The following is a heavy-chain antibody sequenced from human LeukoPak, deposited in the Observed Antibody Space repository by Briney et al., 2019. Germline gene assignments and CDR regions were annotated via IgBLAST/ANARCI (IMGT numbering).Heavy chain of an antibody. V-gene: IGHV3-7*01. Sequence: GGSLRLSCAASTFSFNHWMSWVRQAPGKGLEWVATIKRDGTEKYYVDPVKGRFTISRDNAKNSLYLQMNSLRAEDTAVYYCASLYSSGWFDAFDIWGQGTMVTVSS. D-gene: IGHD6-19*01. CDR1: TFSFNHW. J-gene: IGHJ3*02. CDR2: IKRDGTEK. CDR3: ASLYSSGWFDAFDI.